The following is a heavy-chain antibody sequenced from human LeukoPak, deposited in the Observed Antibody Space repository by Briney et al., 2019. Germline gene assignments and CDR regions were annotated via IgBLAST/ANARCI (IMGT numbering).Heavy chain of an antibody. Sequence: SETLSLTCTVSGGSISSSSYYWGWIRQPPGKGLEWIGSIYYSGSTYYNPSLKSRVTISVDRSKNQFSLKLTSVTAADTAVYYCAREERTSSYAFWTYAYDIWGQGTVVTVSS. CDR1: GGSISSSSYY. V-gene: IGHV4-39*07. CDR3: AREERTSSYAFWTYAYDI. CDR2: IYYSGST. D-gene: IGHD3/OR15-3a*01. J-gene: IGHJ3*02.